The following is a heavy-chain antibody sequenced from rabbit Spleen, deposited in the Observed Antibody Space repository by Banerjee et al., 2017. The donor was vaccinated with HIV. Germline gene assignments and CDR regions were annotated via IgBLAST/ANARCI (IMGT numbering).Heavy chain of an antibody. V-gene: IGHV1S40*01. CDR3: ARDTGTSFSTYGMDL. CDR1: GFSFSQFYY. D-gene: IGHD8-1*01. J-gene: IGHJ6*01. CDR2: IYAGSFDST. Sequence: VESGGGLVKPGASLTLTCTASGFSFSQFYYMCWVRQAPGKGLEWIACIYAGSFDSTVYASWAKGRFTISKTSSTTVTLQMTSLTVADTATYFCARDTGTSFSTYGMDLWGPGTLVTVS.